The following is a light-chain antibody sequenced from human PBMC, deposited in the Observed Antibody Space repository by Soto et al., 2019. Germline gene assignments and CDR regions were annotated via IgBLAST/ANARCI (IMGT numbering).Light chain of an antibody. J-gene: IGKJ1*01. Sequence: DIQMTQSPSSLSASIGDRVTLTCRASQSISFYLNWYQQKPGKAPRLLIYAATTLQSGVPLRFSGGGSGADFTLTVSSLQPEDFATYYCQQSYSIPHTFVQGTKVDIK. CDR2: AAT. CDR1: QSISFY. CDR3: QQSYSIPHT. V-gene: IGKV1-39*01.